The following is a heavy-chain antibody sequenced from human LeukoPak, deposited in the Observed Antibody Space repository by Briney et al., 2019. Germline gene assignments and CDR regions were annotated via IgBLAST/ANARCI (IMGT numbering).Heavy chain of an antibody. J-gene: IGHJ4*02. D-gene: IGHD6-13*01. Sequence: GGSLRLSCAASGFTFSNYAMSWVRQAPGKGLEWVSAISGSGGNTYYADSVKGRFTISRDNSKNTQYLQMNSLRAEDTAVYYCAKDRSSSPAADWGQGTLVTVSS. CDR3: AKDRSSSPAAD. CDR2: ISGSGGNT. CDR1: GFTFSNYA. V-gene: IGHV3-23*01.